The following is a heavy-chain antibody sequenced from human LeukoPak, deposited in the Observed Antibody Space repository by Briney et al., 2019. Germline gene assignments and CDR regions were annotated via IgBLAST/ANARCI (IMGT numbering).Heavy chain of an antibody. Sequence: GGSLRLSCADSGFTFSSYGMHWVRQAPGKGLEWVAVISYDGSNKYYADSVKGRFTISRDNSKNTLYLQMNSLRAEDTAVYYCAKDISVSVAVAGDWGQGTLVTVSS. CDR3: AKDISVSVAVAGD. V-gene: IGHV3-30*18. CDR2: ISYDGSNK. CDR1: GFTFSSYG. J-gene: IGHJ4*02. D-gene: IGHD6-19*01.